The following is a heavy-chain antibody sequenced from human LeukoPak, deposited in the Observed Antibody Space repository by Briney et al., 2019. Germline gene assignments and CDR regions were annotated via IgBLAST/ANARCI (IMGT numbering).Heavy chain of an antibody. D-gene: IGHD3-22*01. J-gene: IGHJ4*02. V-gene: IGHV1-2*02. CDR1: GYTFTSYY. CDR3: ARDKTYYYDSSGYPIRALDY. Sequence: ASVKVSCKASGYTFTSYYMHWVRQAPGQGLEWMGWINPNSGGTNYAQKFQGRVTMTRDTSISTAYMELSRLRSDDTAVYYCARDKTYYYDSSGYPIRALDYWGQGTLVTVSS. CDR2: INPNSGGT.